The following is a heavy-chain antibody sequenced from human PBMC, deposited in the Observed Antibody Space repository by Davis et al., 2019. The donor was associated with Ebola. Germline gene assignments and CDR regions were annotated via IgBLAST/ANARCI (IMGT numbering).Heavy chain of an antibody. CDR2: ISSSGSTI. CDR1: GFTFSDYY. Sequence: GESLKISCAASGFTFSDYYMSWIRQAPGKGLEWVSYISSSGSTIYYADSVKGRFTISRDNAENSLYLQMNSLRAEDTAVYYCARSDSSSWYGLDYWGQGTLVTVSS. CDR3: ARSDSSSWYGLDY. J-gene: IGHJ4*02. D-gene: IGHD6-13*01. V-gene: IGHV3-11*01.